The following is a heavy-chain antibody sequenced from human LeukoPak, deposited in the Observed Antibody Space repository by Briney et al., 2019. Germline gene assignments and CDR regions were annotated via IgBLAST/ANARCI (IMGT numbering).Heavy chain of an antibody. D-gene: IGHD5-24*01. CDR3: ARDRLGDGYIREFDY. CDR2: IKQDGSEK. CDR1: GFIFSSYW. J-gene: IGHJ4*01. V-gene: IGHV3-7*01. Sequence: GGSLRLSCAASGFIFSSYWMSWVRQAPGKGLEWVANIKQDGSEKYYVDSVKGRFTISRDNAKNSLYLQMNSLRAEDTAIYYCARDRLGDGYIREFDYWGHGTLVTVSS.